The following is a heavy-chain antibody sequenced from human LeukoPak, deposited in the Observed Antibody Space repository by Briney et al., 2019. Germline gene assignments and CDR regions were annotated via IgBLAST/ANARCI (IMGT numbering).Heavy chain of an antibody. CDR3: ARDSTWLLDY. CDR1: GFTFSSHW. V-gene: IGHV3-7*03. CDR2: IKEDGSAK. J-gene: IGHJ4*02. Sequence: PGGSLRLSRTASGFTFSSHWVTWVRQPPGKGLEWVANIKEDGSAKYYVDSVKGRFTISRDNIKNVLYLQMNSLRADDTAVYFCARDSTWLLDYWGQGTLITVSS. D-gene: IGHD6-19*01.